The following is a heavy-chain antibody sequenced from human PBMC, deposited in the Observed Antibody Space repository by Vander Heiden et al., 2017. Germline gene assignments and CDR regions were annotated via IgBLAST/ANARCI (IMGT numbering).Heavy chain of an antibody. V-gene: IGHV4-59*01. CDR3: ARLRRSVYFDY. D-gene: IGHD6-25*01. CDR2: IYYSGST. J-gene: IGHJ4*02. Sequence: QVQLQESGPGLVKPSETLSLTRTVFGGSISSYYWSWIRQPPGKRLEWIGYIYYSGSTSYNPSLKSRVTISVDTSKNQFSLKLTSVTAADTAVYYCARLRRSVYFDYWGQGTLVTVSS. CDR1: GGSISSYY.